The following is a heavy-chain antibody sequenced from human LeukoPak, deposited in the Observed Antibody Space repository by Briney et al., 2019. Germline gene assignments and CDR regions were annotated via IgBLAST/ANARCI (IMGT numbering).Heavy chain of an antibody. CDR1: GYTFTSYD. V-gene: IGHV1-8*01. D-gene: IGHD1-26*01. J-gene: IGHJ4*02. CDR2: MNPNSGNT. CDR3: ARDGGTGKIVGATTADY. Sequence: GASVKVSCKASGYTFTSYDINWVRQATGQGLEWMGWMNPNSGNTGYAQKFQGRVTMTRNTSISTAYMELSSLRSEDTAVYYCARDGGTGKIVGATTADYWGQGTLVTVSS.